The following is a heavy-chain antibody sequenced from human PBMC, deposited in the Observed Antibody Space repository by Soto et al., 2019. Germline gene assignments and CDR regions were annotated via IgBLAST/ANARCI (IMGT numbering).Heavy chain of an antibody. CDR3: AKESTESRVYYFDY. V-gene: IGHV4-34*01. CDR1: GGSFSVYY. Sequence: SETLSLTCAVYGGSFSVYYWTWIRQPPGKGLEWIGEINHSGSTNYNPSLKSRVTISVDTSKNQFSLKLSSVTAADTAVYYCAKESTESRVYYFDYWGQGTLVTVSP. J-gene: IGHJ4*02. CDR2: INHSGST. D-gene: IGHD2-2*01.